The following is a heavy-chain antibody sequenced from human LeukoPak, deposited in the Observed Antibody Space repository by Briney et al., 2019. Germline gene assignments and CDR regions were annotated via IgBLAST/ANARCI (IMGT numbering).Heavy chain of an antibody. J-gene: IGHJ4*02. CDR1: GFTFSSYG. V-gene: IGHV3-30*18. D-gene: IGHD3-3*01. CDR2: ISYDGSNK. Sequence: PGRSLRLSCAASGFTFSSYGMHWVRQAPGKGLEWVAVISYDGSNKYYADSVKGRFTISRDNSKNTLYLQMNSLRAEDTAVYYCAKDSTFYGILEWSSNFDYWGQGTLVTVSS. CDR3: AKDSTFYGILEWSSNFDY.